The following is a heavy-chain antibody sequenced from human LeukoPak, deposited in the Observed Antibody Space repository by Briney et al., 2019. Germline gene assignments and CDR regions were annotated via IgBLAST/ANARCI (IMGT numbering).Heavy chain of an antibody. CDR3: ASSIATTDY. V-gene: IGHV4-34*01. CDR2: INHRGST. J-gene: IGHJ4*02. CDR1: GGSSSAYY. D-gene: IGHD1-26*01. Sequence: ASETLSLTCAVYGGSSSAYYWSWIRQPPGKGLEWIGEINHRGSTNYNPSLKSRVTISVDTSKNQISLKLNSVTAADTAMYYCASSIATTDYWGQGTLVTVSS.